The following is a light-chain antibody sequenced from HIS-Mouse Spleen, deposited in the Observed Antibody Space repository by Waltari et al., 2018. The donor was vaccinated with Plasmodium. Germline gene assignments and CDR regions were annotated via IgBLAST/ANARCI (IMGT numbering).Light chain of an antibody. CDR1: QSVSSSY. V-gene: IGKV3-20*01. Sequence: IVLTQSPGTLSLSPGERATLSCRASQSVSSSYLAWYQQKPGQAPRLLIYGASSWATGIPDRFSGSGSGTDFTLTISRLEPEDFAVYYCQQYGSSPPWTFGQGTKVEIK. CDR3: QQYGSSPPWT. CDR2: GAS. J-gene: IGKJ1*01.